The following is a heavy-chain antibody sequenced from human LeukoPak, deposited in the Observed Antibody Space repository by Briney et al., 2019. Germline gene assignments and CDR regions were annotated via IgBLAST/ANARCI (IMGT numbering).Heavy chain of an antibody. CDR2: IYYSGST. CDR1: GGSISSYY. J-gene: IGHJ4*02. Sequence: PSETLSLTCTVSGGSISSYYWSWIRQPPGKGLEWIGYIYYSGSTNYSPSLKSRVTISVDTSKNQFSLKLSSVTAADTAVYYCATSVDTAMVTDYWGQGTLATVSS. V-gene: IGHV4-59*01. D-gene: IGHD5-18*01. CDR3: ATSVDTAMVTDY.